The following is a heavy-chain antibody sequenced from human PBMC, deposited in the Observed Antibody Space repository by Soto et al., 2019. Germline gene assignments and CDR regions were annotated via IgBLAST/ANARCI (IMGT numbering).Heavy chain of an antibody. J-gene: IGHJ4*02. Sequence: TLSLTCAVSGGSISSGGYSWSWIRQPPGKGLEWIGYIYHSGSTYYNPSLKSRVTISVDRSKNQFSLKLSSVTAADTAVYYCARGRGYGDYSFDYWGQGTLVTVSS. CDR1: GGSISSGGYS. CDR3: ARGRGYGDYSFDY. V-gene: IGHV4-30-2*01. D-gene: IGHD4-17*01. CDR2: IYHSGST.